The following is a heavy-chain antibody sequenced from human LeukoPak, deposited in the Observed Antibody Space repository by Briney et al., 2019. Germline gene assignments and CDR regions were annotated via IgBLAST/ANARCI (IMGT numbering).Heavy chain of an antibody. Sequence: PGGSLRLSCAASGFTFSSYEMNWVRQAPGKGLEWVSYISSSGSTIYYADSVKGRFTISRDNAKNSLYLQMNSLRAEDTAVYYCARVEGANIFDYWGQGTLVTVSS. CDR2: ISSSGSTI. D-gene: IGHD1-26*01. V-gene: IGHV3-48*03. CDR1: GFTFSSYE. CDR3: ARVEGANIFDY. J-gene: IGHJ4*02.